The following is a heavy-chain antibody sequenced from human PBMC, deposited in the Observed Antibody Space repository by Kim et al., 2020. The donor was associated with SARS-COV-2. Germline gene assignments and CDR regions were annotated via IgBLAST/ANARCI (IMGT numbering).Heavy chain of an antibody. Sequence: GESLKISCKGSGYSFTSYWIGWVRQMPGKGLEWMGIIYPGDSDTRYSPSFQGQVTISADKSISTAYLQWSSLKASDTAMYYCARMGMRGDYVWGSYRYTVYYGMDVWGQGTTVTVSS. J-gene: IGHJ6*02. V-gene: IGHV5-51*01. D-gene: IGHD3-16*02. CDR1: GYSFTSYW. CDR3: ARMGMRGDYVWGSYRYTVYYGMDV. CDR2: IYPGDSDT.